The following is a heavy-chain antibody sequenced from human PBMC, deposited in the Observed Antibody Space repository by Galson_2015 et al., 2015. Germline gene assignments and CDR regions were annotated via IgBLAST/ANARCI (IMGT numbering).Heavy chain of an antibody. CDR3: ARGFHCSTTGCYRSWYFDL. CDR1: GFPLRNYA. D-gene: IGHD2-2*01. Sequence: SLRLSCAAYGFPLRNYAMSWVRQAPGKGLDWVSAISGSGDNTYYADSVKGRFTISRDNSKNTLYLQMNSLRAEDTAIYYCARGFHCSTTGCYRSWYFDLWGRGTLVTVSS. V-gene: IGHV3-23*01. CDR2: ISGSGDNT. J-gene: IGHJ2*01.